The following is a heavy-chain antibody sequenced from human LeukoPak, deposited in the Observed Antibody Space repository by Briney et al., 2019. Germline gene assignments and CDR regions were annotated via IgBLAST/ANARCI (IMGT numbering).Heavy chain of an antibody. Sequence: GGSLRLSCAASGLVFSTYTMSWVRQAPGKGLEWVSSTTPSTDSTNYADSVQGRFTISRDNAKKSAYLQMNSLRAEDTAVYYCARERYYYYGMDVWGQGTTVTVSS. CDR2: TTPSTDST. V-gene: IGHV3-21*01. CDR3: ARERYYYYGMDV. CDR1: GLVFSTYT. J-gene: IGHJ6*02.